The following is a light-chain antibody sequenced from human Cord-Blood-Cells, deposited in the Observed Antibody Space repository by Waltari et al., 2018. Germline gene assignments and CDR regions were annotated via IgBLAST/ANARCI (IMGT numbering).Light chain of an antibody. J-gene: IGKJ5*01. CDR2: AAS. V-gene: IGKV1-39*01. CDR1: QSISSY. Sequence: DIQMTQSPSSLSASVGDRVTITCRASQSISSYLNWYQQKPGKPPKLLIYAASSLQSGVPSRFSGSGSGTDCTLTISSLQPEDFATYYCQQSYSTAITFGQGTRLEIK. CDR3: QQSYSTAIT.